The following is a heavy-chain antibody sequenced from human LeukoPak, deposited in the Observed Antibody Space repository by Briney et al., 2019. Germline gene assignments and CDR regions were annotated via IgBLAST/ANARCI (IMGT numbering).Heavy chain of an antibody. J-gene: IGHJ4*02. D-gene: IGHD2-8*02. CDR2: INPSGTGT. V-gene: IGHV1-46*01. Sequence: ASVKVPCKASGYTFTSYYMHWVRQAPGQGLEWMGLINPSGTGTNYAQKFQGRVTMTRDTSTSTVYMELSGLRSEDTAVYYCAREESGGYFDYWGQGTLVTVSS. CDR3: AREESGGYFDY. CDR1: GYTFTSYY.